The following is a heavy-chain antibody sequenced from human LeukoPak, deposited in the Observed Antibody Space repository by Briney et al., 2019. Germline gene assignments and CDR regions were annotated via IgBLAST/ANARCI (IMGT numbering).Heavy chain of an antibody. V-gene: IGHV1-8*03. Sequence: ASVKVSCKASGYTFIIYEMQWVRQAPGQGLEWVGWMRPRYGNTAYAQSFQGRVTITRDTSIDTVYMELSGLRSEDTAVYYCARVGAGEGGIDYWAQGTLITVSS. CDR1: GYTFIIYE. D-gene: IGHD3-10*01. J-gene: IGHJ4*02. CDR3: ARVGAGEGGIDY. CDR2: MRPRYGNT.